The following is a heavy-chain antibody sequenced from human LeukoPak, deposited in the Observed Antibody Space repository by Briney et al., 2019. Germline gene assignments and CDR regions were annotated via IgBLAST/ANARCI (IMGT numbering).Heavy chain of an antibody. CDR2: IYSGGST. J-gene: IGHJ4*02. CDR1: GFTVSSNY. Sequence: GGSLRLSCAASGFTVSSNYMSWVRQAPGKGLEWVSVIYSGGSTYYADSVKGRFTISRDNSKNTLYLQMNSLRAEDTAVYYCASTWVSMVVAVTGGDYWGQGTLVTVSS. V-gene: IGHV3-66*01. CDR3: ASTWVSMVVAVTGGDY. D-gene: IGHD2-15*01.